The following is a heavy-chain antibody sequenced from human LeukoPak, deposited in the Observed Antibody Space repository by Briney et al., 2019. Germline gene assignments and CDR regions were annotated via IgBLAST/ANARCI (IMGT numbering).Heavy chain of an antibody. V-gene: IGHV3-49*03. CDR2: IRSKAYGGTT. D-gene: IGHD2-2*02. J-gene: IGHJ3*02. CDR1: GFTFGDYA. Sequence: GGSLRLSCTASGFTFGDYAMSWFRQAPGKGLEWVGFIRSKAYGGTTEYAASVKGRFTISRDDSKSIAYLQMNSLKTEDTAVYYCTRGGDTAHDAFDIWGQGTMVTVSS. CDR3: TRGGDTAHDAFDI.